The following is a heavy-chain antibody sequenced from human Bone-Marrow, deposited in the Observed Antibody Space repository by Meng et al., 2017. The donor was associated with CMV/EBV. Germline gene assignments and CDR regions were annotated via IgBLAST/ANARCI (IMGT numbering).Heavy chain of an antibody. Sequence: TCAASGFTFSSYAMHWVRQATGQGLEWMGWMNPNSGNTGYAQKFQGRVTITRNTSISTAYMELSSLRSEDTAVYYCARGNGRGYDFWSGYDYYYYYGMDVWGQGTTVTGYS. J-gene: IGHJ6*02. V-gene: IGHV1-8*03. CDR3: ARGNGRGYDFWSGYDYYYYYGMDV. CDR2: MNPNSGNT. CDR1: GFTFSSYA. D-gene: IGHD3-3*01.